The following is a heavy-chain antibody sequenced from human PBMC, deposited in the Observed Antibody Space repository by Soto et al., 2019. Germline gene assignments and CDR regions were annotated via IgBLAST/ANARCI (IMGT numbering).Heavy chain of an antibody. J-gene: IGHJ4*02. CDR3: AKDSSLYDSSGYYYPAF. Sequence: GGSLRLSCAASGFTFSSYAMSWVRQAPGKGLEWVSAISGSGGSTYYADSVKGRFTISRDNSKNTLYLQMNSLRAEDTAVYYCAKDSSLYDSSGYYYPAFWGQGTLVTVSS. CDR1: GFTFSSYA. CDR2: ISGSGGST. D-gene: IGHD3-22*01. V-gene: IGHV3-23*01.